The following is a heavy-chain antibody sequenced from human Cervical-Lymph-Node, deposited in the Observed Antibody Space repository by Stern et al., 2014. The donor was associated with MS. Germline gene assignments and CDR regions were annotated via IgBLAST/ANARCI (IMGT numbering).Heavy chain of an antibody. Sequence: QVQLMQSGAEVKKPGSSVKVSCKASGGIFRSSAISWVRQAPGQGLEWMGGIIPIFGTANYAQKFQGRVTLTADESTSTVFMELSSLRSEDTAVYYCARDEVSMDVWGQGTTVTVSS. V-gene: IGHV1-69*01. J-gene: IGHJ6*02. CDR1: GGIFRSSA. CDR2: IIPIFGTA. CDR3: ARDEVSMDV.